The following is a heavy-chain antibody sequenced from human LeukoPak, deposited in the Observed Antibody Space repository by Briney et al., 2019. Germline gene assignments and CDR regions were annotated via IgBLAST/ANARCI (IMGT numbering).Heavy chain of an antibody. CDR1: GFKFSDHY. CDR2: IYSGGST. CDR3: ARDFPPDGVYCSGGSCYHDY. Sequence: PGGSQRLSCAASGFKFSDHYIDWVRQAPGKGLEWVSVIYSGGSTYYADSVKGRFTISRDNSKNTLYLQMNSLRAEDTAVYYCARDFPPDGVYCSGGSCYHDYWGQGTLVTVSS. J-gene: IGHJ4*02. D-gene: IGHD2-15*01. V-gene: IGHV3-66*01.